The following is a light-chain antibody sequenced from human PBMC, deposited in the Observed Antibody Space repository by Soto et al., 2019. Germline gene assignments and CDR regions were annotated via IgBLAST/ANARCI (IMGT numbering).Light chain of an antibody. Sequence: DIQMTQSPSSLSASVGDRVTITCRASQGIGNDLGWYQQKPGKAPKLLIYKASSLESGVPSRFSGSGSGTEFTLTISSLQPDDFATYYCQQYNSYWTFGQGTKVDIK. J-gene: IGKJ1*01. CDR3: QQYNSYWT. V-gene: IGKV1-5*03. CDR2: KAS. CDR1: QGIGND.